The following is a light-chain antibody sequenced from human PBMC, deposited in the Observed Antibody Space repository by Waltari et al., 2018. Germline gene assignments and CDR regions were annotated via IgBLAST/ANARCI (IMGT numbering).Light chain of an antibody. CDR1: RREVGAYNH. CDR3: SSYTTSSTVV. J-gene: IGLJ2*01. V-gene: IGLV2-14*03. CDR2: DDS. Sequence: QSALTQPASASGSPGQSIPIPRSGTRREVGAYNHVPWYRQHPGTAPKLLIFDDSHRPSGVSNLFSGSKSGNTASLTISGLQAEDEADYYCSSYTTSSTVVFGGGTKLTVL.